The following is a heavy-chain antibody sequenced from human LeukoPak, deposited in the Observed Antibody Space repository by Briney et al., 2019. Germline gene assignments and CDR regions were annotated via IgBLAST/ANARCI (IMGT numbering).Heavy chain of an antibody. CDR3: AKEGGGYDYVWGSYRPNPFDY. CDR2: ISGSSDNT. V-gene: IGHV3-23*01. D-gene: IGHD3-16*02. J-gene: IGHJ4*02. CDR1: GFTFASYA. Sequence: GGSLRLSCAASGFTFASYAMNWVRQAPGKGLEWVSAISGSSDNTYYAGSVKGRFTISRDNSKNTLYLQMNSLRAEDAAVYYCAKEGGGYDYVWGSYRPNPFDYWGQGTLVTVSS.